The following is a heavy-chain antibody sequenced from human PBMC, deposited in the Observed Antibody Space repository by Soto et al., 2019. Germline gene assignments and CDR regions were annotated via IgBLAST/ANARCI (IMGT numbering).Heavy chain of an antibody. Sequence: TSETLSLTCAVSGYSISSSNWWGWIRQPPGKGLEWIGYIYYSGTTYYNPSLKSRVTMSVDTSKNQFSLKLTSVTAVATAVYYCARREIQGPIDYWGQGTLVTVSS. V-gene: IGHV4-28*01. CDR1: GYSISSSNW. CDR3: ARREIQGPIDY. D-gene: IGHD1-26*01. CDR2: IYYSGTT. J-gene: IGHJ4*02.